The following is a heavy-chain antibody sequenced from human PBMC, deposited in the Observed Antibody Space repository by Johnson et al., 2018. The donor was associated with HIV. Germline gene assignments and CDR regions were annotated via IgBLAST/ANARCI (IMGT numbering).Heavy chain of an antibody. CDR3: AKDRVLVQLLSASHHRDAFDI. V-gene: IGHV3-30*18. J-gene: IGHJ3*02. CDR2: ISFDEHNK. D-gene: IGHD2-2*01. CDR1: GFTFSSYG. Sequence: QVQLVESGGGVVRPGGSLRLSCAASGFTFSSYGIHWVRQAPGKGREWVALISFDEHNKVYADSVKGRFTISIDQSMNPLYLQMTSLRAEDTAVYYCAKDRVLVQLLSASHHRDAFDIWGQGTMVTVSS.